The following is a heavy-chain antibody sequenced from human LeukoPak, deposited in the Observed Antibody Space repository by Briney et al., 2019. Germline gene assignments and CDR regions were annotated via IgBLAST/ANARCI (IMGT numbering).Heavy chain of an antibody. Sequence: SETLSFTCTVSGGSISSYYWSWIRQPPGKGLEWIGYIYYSGSTNYNPSLKSRVTISVDTSKSQFSLSLTSVTAADTAVYYCARQDSYDVDVWGQGTTVTVSS. CDR1: GGSISSYY. CDR2: IYYSGST. J-gene: IGHJ6*03. V-gene: IGHV4-59*08. CDR3: ARQDSYDVDV.